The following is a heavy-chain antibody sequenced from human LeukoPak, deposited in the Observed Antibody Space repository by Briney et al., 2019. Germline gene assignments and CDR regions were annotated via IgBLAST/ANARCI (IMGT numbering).Heavy chain of an antibody. CDR1: GFTFSNAW. D-gene: IGHD4-17*01. V-gene: IGHV3-15*01. CDR3: TTDFLLAHYGDYPAFGY. Sequence: PGGSLRLSCAASGFTFSNAWMSWVRQAPGKGLEWVGRIKSKTDGGTTDYAAPVKGRFTISRDDSKNTLYLQMNSLKTEDTAVYYCTTDFLLAHYGDYPAFGYWGQGTLVTVSS. CDR2: IKSKTDGGTT. J-gene: IGHJ4*02.